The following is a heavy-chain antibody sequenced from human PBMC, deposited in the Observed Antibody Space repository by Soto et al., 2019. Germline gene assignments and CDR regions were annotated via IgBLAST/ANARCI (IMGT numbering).Heavy chain of an antibody. Sequence: QVQLQESGPGLVRPSETLSLTCTVSGGSISGYYWSWIRQPPGKGLEWIGYIYYSGTTSYNPSLNNRVTMSVDTSKNQFSLKVNSVTAADTAVYYCARESYYGSGATVVAYWGQGTLVTVSS. J-gene: IGHJ4*02. CDR3: ARESYYGSGATVVAY. CDR2: IYYSGTT. D-gene: IGHD3-10*01. CDR1: GGSISGYY. V-gene: IGHV4-59*01.